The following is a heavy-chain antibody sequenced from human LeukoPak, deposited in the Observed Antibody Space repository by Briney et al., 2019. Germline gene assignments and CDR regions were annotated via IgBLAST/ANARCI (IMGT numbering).Heavy chain of an antibody. CDR2: INWNGGST. D-gene: IGHD3-22*01. V-gene: IGHV3-20*04. Sequence: RPGRSLRLSCAASGFTFDDYGMSWVRQAPGKGLEWVSGINWNGGSTGYADSVKGRFTISRDNAKNSLYLQMNSLRAEDTALYYCARAENYDSSGYYYVVYYFDYWGQGTLVTVSS. J-gene: IGHJ4*02. CDR1: GFTFDDYG. CDR3: ARAENYDSSGYYYVVYYFDY.